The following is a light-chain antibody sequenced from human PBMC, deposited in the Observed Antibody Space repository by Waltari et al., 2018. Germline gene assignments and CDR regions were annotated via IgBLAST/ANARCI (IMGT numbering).Light chain of an antibody. CDR2: DAS. Sequence: EIVLTQSPGTLSLSPGERATLSCRASQSVSRTLAWYQQKPGQPPRLLIYDASSRATGLPDRFSGSGSGTDFSLTISRLEPEDFAVYYCQKYGTLPATFGQGTKVEIK. V-gene: IGKV3-20*01. J-gene: IGKJ1*01. CDR1: QSVSRT. CDR3: QKYGTLPAT.